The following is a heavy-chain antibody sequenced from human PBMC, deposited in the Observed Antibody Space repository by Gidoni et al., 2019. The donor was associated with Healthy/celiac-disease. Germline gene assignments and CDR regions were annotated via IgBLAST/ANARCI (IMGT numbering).Heavy chain of an antibody. CDR2: INHSGST. J-gene: IGHJ4*02. D-gene: IGHD3-22*01. CDR1: GGSFSGYY. Sequence: QVQLQQWGAGLLKPSETLSLTCAVYGGSFSGYYWSWIRQPPGKGLEWIGEINHSGSTNYNPSLKSRVTISVDTSKNQFSLKLSSVTAADTAVYYCARANYYDSSEQLGPFDYWGQGTLVTVSS. V-gene: IGHV4-34*01. CDR3: ARANYYDSSEQLGPFDY.